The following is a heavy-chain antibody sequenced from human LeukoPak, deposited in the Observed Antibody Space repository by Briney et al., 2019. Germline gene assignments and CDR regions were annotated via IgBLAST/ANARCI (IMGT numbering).Heavy chain of an antibody. CDR2: IYYSGST. CDR3: ARVSGGYSYGYGDY. V-gene: IGHV4-39*07. Sequence: KPSETLSLTCTVSGGSISSSSYYWGWIRQPPGKGLEWIGSIYYSGSTYYNPSLKSRVTISVDTSKNQFSLKLSSVTAADTAVYYCARVSGGYSYGYGDYWGQGTLVTVSS. D-gene: IGHD5-18*01. J-gene: IGHJ4*02. CDR1: GGSISSSSYY.